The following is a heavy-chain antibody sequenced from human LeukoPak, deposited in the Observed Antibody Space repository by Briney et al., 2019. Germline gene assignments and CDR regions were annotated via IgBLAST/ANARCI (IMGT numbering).Heavy chain of an antibody. J-gene: IGHJ4*02. CDR3: AKVDVVITTAIGVSFDF. D-gene: IGHD2-2*01. Sequence: PGGSLRLSCAVSGFTFSTYVMSWVRQAPGKGLEWVSAISGSGGSTYYADSVKGRFTISRDNSKNTLYLQMNSLRAEDTAVYYCAKVDVVITTAIGVSFDFWGQGTLVTVSS. CDR1: GFTFSTYV. V-gene: IGHV3-23*01. CDR2: ISGSGGST.